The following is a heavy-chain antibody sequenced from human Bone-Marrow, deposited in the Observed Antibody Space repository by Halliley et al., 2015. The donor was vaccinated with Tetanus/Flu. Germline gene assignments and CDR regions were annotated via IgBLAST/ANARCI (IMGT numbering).Heavy chain of an antibody. J-gene: IGHJ4*02. Sequence: VAVISYTGSDKYYADSVRGRFSISRDNSKNTLCLQMSSLRRDDTAVYYCAKDRAIAVAALDYWGLGTLVTVSS. V-gene: IGHV3-30*18. CDR2: ISYTGSDK. CDR3: AKDRAIAVAALDY. D-gene: IGHD6-19*01.